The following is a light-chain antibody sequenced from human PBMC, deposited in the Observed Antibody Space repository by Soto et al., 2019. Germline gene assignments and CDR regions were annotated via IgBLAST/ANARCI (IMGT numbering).Light chain of an antibody. CDR1: RYIRSD. CDR2: TAS. V-gene: IGKV1-6*02. Sequence: IQMTQSPSSLSASVGDRVTITCRASRYIRSDLSWYQQRPGQAPKALIYTASSLQSGVPSRFSGSGYGTDFTLTISSLQPEDFATYYCLQDYNYPWTFGQGTKVDIK. CDR3: LQDYNYPWT. J-gene: IGKJ1*01.